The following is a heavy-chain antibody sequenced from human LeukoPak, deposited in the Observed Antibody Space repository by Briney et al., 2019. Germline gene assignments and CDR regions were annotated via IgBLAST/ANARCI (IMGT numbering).Heavy chain of an antibody. V-gene: IGHV4-59*01. D-gene: IGHD6-13*01. CDR3: ARARQQLASYYYYYMDV. CDR2: IYYSGST. J-gene: IGHJ6*03. CDR1: GGSISSYY. Sequence: PSETLSLTCTVSGGSISSYYWSWIRQPPGKGLEWIGYIYYSGSTNYNPSLKSRVTISVDTSKNQFSLKLSSVTAADTAGYYCARARQQLASYYYYYMDVWGKGTTVTVSS.